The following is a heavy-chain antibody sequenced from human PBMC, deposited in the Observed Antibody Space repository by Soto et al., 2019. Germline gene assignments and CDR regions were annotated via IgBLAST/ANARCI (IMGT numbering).Heavy chain of an antibody. J-gene: IGHJ5*02. Sequence: GASVNVSCKASGGTFSSYAISWVRQAPGQGLEWMGGIIPIFGTANYAQKFQGRVTITADESTSTAYMELSSLRSEDTAVYYCASIAARPHWFDPWGQGTLVTVSS. D-gene: IGHD6-6*01. CDR2: IIPIFGTA. CDR1: GGTFSSYA. V-gene: IGHV1-69*13. CDR3: ASIAARPHWFDP.